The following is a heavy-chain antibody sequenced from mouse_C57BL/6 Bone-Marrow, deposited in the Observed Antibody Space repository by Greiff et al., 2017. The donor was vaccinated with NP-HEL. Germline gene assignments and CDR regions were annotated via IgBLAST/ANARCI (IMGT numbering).Heavy chain of an antibody. Sequence: EVKLMESGGGLVKPGGSLKLSCAASGFTFSSYAMSWVRQTPEKRLEWVATISDGGSYTYYPDNVKGRFTISRDNAKNNLYLQMSHLKSEDTAMYYCARDKDYDGFWFAYWGQGTLVTVSA. CDR2: ISDGGSYT. D-gene: IGHD2-3*01. CDR1: GFTFSSYA. CDR3: ARDKDYDGFWFAY. J-gene: IGHJ3*01. V-gene: IGHV5-4*01.